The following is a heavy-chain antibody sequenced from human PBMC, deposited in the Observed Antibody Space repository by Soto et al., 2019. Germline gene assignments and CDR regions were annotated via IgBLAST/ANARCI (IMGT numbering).Heavy chain of an antibody. D-gene: IGHD5-12*01. Sequence: ASVKVSCKASGYTFTSYDINWVRQATGQGLEWMGWMNPNSGNTGYAQKFQGRVTMTRNTSISTAYMELSSLRSEDTAVYYWARVRYSGYDWAAGYYYYMDVWGKGTTVTVSS. CDR3: ARVRYSGYDWAAGYYYYMDV. CDR2: MNPNSGNT. J-gene: IGHJ6*03. V-gene: IGHV1-8*01. CDR1: GYTFTSYD.